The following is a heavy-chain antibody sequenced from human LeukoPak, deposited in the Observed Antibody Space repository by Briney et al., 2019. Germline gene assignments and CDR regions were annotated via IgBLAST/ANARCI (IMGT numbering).Heavy chain of an antibody. D-gene: IGHD2-21*01. Sequence: PSETLSLTCTVSGGSISSYYWSWIRQPPGKGLEWIGYIYYSGSTNYNPSLKSRVTISVDTSKNQFSLKLSSVTAADTAVYYCARHLAGPYYYGMDVWGQGTTVTVSS. CDR1: GGSISSYY. CDR3: ARHLAGPYYYGMDV. CDR2: IYYSGST. J-gene: IGHJ6*02. V-gene: IGHV4-59*08.